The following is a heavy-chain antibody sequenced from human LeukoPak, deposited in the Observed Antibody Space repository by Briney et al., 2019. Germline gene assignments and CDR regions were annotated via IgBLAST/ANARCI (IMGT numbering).Heavy chain of an antibody. CDR1: GGSISSYY. CDR3: ARSYDYYDSSGYWGGAFDI. Sequence: SETLSLTCTVSGGSISSYYWSWIRQPAGKGLEWIGRIYTSGSTNYNPSLKSRVTMSVDTSKNQFSLKLSSVTAADTAVYYCARSYDYYDSSGYWGGAFDIWGQGTMVTVSS. D-gene: IGHD3-22*01. CDR2: IYTSGST. J-gene: IGHJ3*02. V-gene: IGHV4-4*07.